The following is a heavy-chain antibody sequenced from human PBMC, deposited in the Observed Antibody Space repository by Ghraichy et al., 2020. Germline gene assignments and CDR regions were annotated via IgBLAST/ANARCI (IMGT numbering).Heavy chain of an antibody. CDR2: ISSSSSTI. CDR1: GFTFSSYS. CDR3: ARSKNYDILTGYYHPHYYYGMDV. V-gene: IGHV3-48*02. J-gene: IGHJ6*02. D-gene: IGHD3-9*01. Sequence: GGSLLSCAASGFTFSSYSMNWVRQAPGKGLEWVSYISSSSSTIYYADSVKGRFTISRDNAKNSLYLQMNSLRDEDTAVYYCARSKNYDILTGYYHPHYYYGMDVWGQGTTVTVSS.